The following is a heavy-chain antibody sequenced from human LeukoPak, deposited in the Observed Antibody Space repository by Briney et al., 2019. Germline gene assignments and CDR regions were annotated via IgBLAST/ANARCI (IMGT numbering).Heavy chain of an antibody. D-gene: IGHD3-10*01. CDR2: IRSKANSYAT. CDR3: TSPSGRGVQNWFDP. J-gene: IGHJ5*02. CDR1: GFTFSGSA. Sequence: GGSLRLSCAASGFTFSGSAMHWVRQASGKGLGWVGRIRSKANSYATAYAASVKGRFTISRDDSKNTAYLQMNSLKTEDTAVYYCTSPSGRGVQNWFDPWGQGTPVTVSS. V-gene: IGHV3-73*01.